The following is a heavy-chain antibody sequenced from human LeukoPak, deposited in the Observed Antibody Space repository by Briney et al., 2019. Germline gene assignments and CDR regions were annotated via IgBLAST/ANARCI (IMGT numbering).Heavy chain of an antibody. CDR1: GFTFSNYA. D-gene: IGHD6-19*01. Sequence: GGSLRLSCAASGFTFSNYAMSWVRQAPGKGLHWVAHIKRDGSEEYYVDSVKGRFTISRDNAKTSLYLQMNSLRAEDTAVYYCARWNSGWEFDYWGQGTLVSVSS. J-gene: IGHJ4*02. V-gene: IGHV3-7*05. CDR2: IKRDGSEE. CDR3: ARWNSGWEFDY.